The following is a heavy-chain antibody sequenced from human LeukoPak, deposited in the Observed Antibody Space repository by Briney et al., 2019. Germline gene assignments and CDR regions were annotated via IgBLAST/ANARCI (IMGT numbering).Heavy chain of an antibody. Sequence: PGGSLRLSCAASGFTFSSYAMSWVRQAPGKGLEWVSAISGSGSSTYYADSVKGRFTISRDNSKNTLYLQMNSLRAEDTAVYYCAKGLRRGSAGTFDYWGQGTLVTVSS. CDR1: GFTFSSYA. CDR3: AKGLRRGSAGTFDY. V-gene: IGHV3-23*01. CDR2: ISGSGSST. D-gene: IGHD6-13*01. J-gene: IGHJ4*02.